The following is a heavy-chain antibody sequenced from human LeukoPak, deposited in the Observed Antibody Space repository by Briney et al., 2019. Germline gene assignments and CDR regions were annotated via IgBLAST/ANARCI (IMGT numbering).Heavy chain of an antibody. CDR2: IIPIFGTA. J-gene: IGHJ3*02. D-gene: IGHD6-19*01. Sequence: SVKVSCKASGGTFSSYAISWVRQAPGQGLGWMGGIIPIFGTANYAQKFQGRVTITADESTSTAYMELSSLRSEDTAVYYCARDLDSSGWDDAFDIWGQGTMVTVSS. V-gene: IGHV1-69*13. CDR1: GGTFSSYA. CDR3: ARDLDSSGWDDAFDI.